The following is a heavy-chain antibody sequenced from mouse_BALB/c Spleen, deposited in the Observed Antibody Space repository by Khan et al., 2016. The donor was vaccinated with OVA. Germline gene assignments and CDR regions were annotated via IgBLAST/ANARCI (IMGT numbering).Heavy chain of an antibody. Sequence: EVQLLETGGGLVQPGGSRGLSCEGSGFTFSGFWMSWVRQTPGKTLEWLGDINSDGSAINYAPSIKDRLTIFRDNDKSTLYLQMSNVRSEDTATYFCMRYGNYWYFDVWGAGTTVTVSS. CDR1: GFTFSGFW. CDR3: MRYGNYWYFDV. D-gene: IGHD2-1*01. CDR2: INSDGSAI. V-gene: IGHV11-2*02. J-gene: IGHJ1*01.